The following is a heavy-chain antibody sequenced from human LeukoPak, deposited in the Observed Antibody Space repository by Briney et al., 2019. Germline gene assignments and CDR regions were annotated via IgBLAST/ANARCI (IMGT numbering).Heavy chain of an antibody. J-gene: IGHJ4*02. Sequence: PGGSLRLSCAASGFTFSSYAMHWVRQAPGKGLEWVAVISYDGSNKYYADSVKGRFTISRDNSKNTLYLQMNSLRAEDTAVYYCATASRDSSSSGYYFDYWGQGTLVTVSS. CDR3: ATASRDSSSSGYYFDY. D-gene: IGHD6-6*01. CDR1: GFTFSSYA. CDR2: ISYDGSNK. V-gene: IGHV3-30-3*01.